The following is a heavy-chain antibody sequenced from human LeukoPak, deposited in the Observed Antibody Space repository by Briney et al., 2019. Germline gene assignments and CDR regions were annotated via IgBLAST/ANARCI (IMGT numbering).Heavy chain of an antibody. CDR2: INPNSGGK. D-gene: IGHD5-12*01. CDR3: ARYSGYDEPFEY. CDR1: GYTFTGYY. V-gene: IGHV1-2*02. Sequence: ASVKVSCKASGYTFTGYYMHWVRQAPGQGLEWMGWINPNSGGKSYAQKFQGRVTMTRDTSVTTAYMELSRLRSDDTAVYYCARYSGYDEPFEYWGQGTLVTVSS. J-gene: IGHJ4*02.